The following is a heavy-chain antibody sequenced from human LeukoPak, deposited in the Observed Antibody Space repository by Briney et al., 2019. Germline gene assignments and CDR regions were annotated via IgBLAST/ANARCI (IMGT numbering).Heavy chain of an antibody. CDR2: INHSGSS. CDR1: GGSFSGYY. V-gene: IGHV4-34*01. Sequence: SETLSLTCAVYGGSFSGYYWSWIRQPPGKGLEWIGEINHSGSSNYNPSLKSRVTIPVDTSKNQFSLKLSSVTAADTAVYYCASRLMIAVAGTGRSDYFDYWGQGTLVTVSS. CDR3: ASRLMIAVAGTGRSDYFDY. D-gene: IGHD6-19*01. J-gene: IGHJ4*02.